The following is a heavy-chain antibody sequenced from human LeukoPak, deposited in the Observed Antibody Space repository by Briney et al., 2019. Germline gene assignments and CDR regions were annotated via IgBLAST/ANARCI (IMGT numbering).Heavy chain of an antibody. J-gene: IGHJ5*02. D-gene: IGHD2-2*02. CDR2: IYPGDSHT. CDR1: GYSFPNYW. V-gene: IGHV5-51*01. CDR3: ARGPYAYTSSATLGSYSWFDP. Sequence: GESLKISCKGSGYSFPNYWIGWVRQMPGKGLEWMGIIYPGDSHTRYSPSFQDQVTISVDKSISTAYLQWSSLKASDTAMYYCARGPYAYTSSATLGSYSWFDPWGQGSLVIVSS.